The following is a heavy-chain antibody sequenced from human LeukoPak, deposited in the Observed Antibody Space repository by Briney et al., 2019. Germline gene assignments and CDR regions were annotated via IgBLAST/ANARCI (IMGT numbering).Heavy chain of an antibody. J-gene: IGHJ4*02. V-gene: IGHV3-21*01. CDR1: GFTFSSYS. CDR2: ISSSSSYI. CDR3: ASEYSSGWAVPGY. Sequence: RGSLRLSCAASGFTFSSYSMNWVRQAPGKGLEWVSSISSSSSYIYYADSVKGRFTISRDNAKNSLYLQMNSLRAEDTAVYYCASEYSSGWAVPGYWGQGTLVTVSS. D-gene: IGHD6-19*01.